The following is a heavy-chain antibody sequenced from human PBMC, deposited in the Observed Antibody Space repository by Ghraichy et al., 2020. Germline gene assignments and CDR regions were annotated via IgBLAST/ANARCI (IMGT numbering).Heavy chain of an antibody. CDR3: CISMDRGVVGFYYYGMDV. Sequence: LSLTCAASGFTFSTYWMSWVRQVPGKGLEWVANIKPDGSAKYYVDSVKGRFTISRDNAKNSLYLQMNSLRAEDTAVYYCCISMDRGVVGFYYYGMDVWGQGTTVTVSS. D-gene: IGHD3-10*01. CDR2: IKPDGSAK. V-gene: IGHV3-7*03. J-gene: IGHJ6*02. CDR1: GFTFSTYW.